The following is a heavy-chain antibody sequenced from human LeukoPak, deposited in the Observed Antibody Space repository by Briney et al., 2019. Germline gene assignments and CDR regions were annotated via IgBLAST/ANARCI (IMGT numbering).Heavy chain of an antibody. D-gene: IGHD6-19*01. CDR2: ISLNGGSS. CDR1: GFTFDEYG. CDR3: ALYSSGWYFDY. Sequence: GGSLRLSCAASGFTFDEYGMSWVRQAPGKGLEWVSGISLNGGSSGYADSVKGRFTISSDNAKNSLYLQMNSMRAEDTAVYYCALYSSGWYFDYWGQGTLVTVSS. J-gene: IGHJ4*02. V-gene: IGHV3-20*04.